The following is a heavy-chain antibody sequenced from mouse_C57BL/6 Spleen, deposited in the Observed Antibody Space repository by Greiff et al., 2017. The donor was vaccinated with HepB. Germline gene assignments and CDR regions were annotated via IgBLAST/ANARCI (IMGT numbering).Heavy chain of an antibody. CDR2: IDPEDGET. D-gene: IGHD4-1*01. Sequence: EVMLVESGAELVKPGASVKLSCTASGFNIKDYYMHWVKQRTEQGLEWIGRIDPEDGETKYAPKFQGKATITADTSSNTAYLQLSSLTSEDTAVYYCASPNFWFAYWGQGTLVTVSA. CDR3: ASPNFWFAY. CDR1: GFNIKDYY. V-gene: IGHV14-2*01. J-gene: IGHJ3*01.